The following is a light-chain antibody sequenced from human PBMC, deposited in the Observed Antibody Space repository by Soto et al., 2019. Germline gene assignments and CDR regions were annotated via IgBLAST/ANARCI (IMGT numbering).Light chain of an antibody. J-gene: IGKJ2*01. CDR3: QQTYSTAYT. CDR2: TSG. V-gene: IGKV1-39*01. Sequence: IQMTQSPSSLSASVGDRVTITCRASQRITTYLYWYQQKPGEAPKLLISTSGTLQRGVPSRFSGSGSGTEFSITITARLPEEFATYFCQQTYSTAYTFGQGTKLEIK. CDR1: QRITTY.